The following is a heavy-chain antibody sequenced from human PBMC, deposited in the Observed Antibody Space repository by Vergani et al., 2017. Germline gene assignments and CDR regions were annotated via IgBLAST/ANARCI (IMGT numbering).Heavy chain of an antibody. D-gene: IGHD4-17*01. J-gene: IGHJ6*02. CDR1: GFTFDDYT. CDR3: AKDIGVTTYYGMDV. CDR2: MSWDGGST. V-gene: IGHV3-43*01. Sequence: EVQLVESGGVVVQPGGSLRLSCAASGFTFDDYTMHWVRQAPGKGLEWVSLMSWDGGSTYYADSVKGRFTISRDNSKNSLYLQMNSLRTEDTALYYCAKDIGVTTYYGMDVWGQGTTVTVSS.